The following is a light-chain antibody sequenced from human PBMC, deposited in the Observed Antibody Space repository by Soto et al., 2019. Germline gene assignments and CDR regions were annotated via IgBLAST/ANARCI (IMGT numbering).Light chain of an antibody. V-gene: IGKV1-39*01. CDR2: AAS. J-gene: IGKJ5*01. CDR3: QQSYSTTIT. CDR1: QSIERY. Sequence: DIQMTQSPSSLSASVGDRVTITCRASQSIERYLNWYQQKPGKAPKLLIFAASTFLSGIPSRLSGSGSGTDLTITISSLKTEDFETYYCQQSYSTTITFGHGTRLEIK.